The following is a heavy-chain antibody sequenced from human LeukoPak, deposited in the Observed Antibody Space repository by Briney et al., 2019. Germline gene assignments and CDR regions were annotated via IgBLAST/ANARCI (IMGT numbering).Heavy chain of an antibody. D-gene: IGHD3-3*01. Sequence: GGSLRLSCAASGFTFSTKAMHWVRQAPGKGLEWVAFARYDESTKFYADSVKGRFTISRDNSKTTLYLQMNSLRAEDTAVYYCARGSVGVTIFGVVIPVYMDVWGKGTTVTVSS. CDR3: ARGSVGVTIFGVVIPVYMDV. CDR1: GFTFSTKA. CDR2: ARYDESTK. J-gene: IGHJ6*03. V-gene: IGHV3-30*04.